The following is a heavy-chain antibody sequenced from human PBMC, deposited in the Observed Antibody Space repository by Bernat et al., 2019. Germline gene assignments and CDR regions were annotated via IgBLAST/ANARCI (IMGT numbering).Heavy chain of an antibody. D-gene: IGHD4-11*01. CDR2: ISGSGGST. CDR3: ANHVAPTVTSLFDY. V-gene: IGHV3-23*01. CDR1: GFTFSSYA. Sequence: EVQLLESGGGLVQPGGSLRLSCAASGFTFSSYAMSWVRQAPGKGLEWVSAISGSGGSTYYADSVKGWFTISRDNSKNTLYLQMNSLRAEDTAVYYCANHVAPTVTSLFDYWGQGTLVTVSS. J-gene: IGHJ4*02.